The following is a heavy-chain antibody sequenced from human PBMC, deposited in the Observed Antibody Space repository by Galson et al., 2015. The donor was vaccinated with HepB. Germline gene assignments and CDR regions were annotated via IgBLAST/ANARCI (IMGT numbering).Heavy chain of an antibody. CDR2: IWYDASNK. CDR1: GFAFSSYG. CDR3: ARDRIAARPGWFDP. D-gene: IGHD6-6*01. Sequence: SLRLSCAASGFAFSSYGMHWVRQAPGKGLEWVAVIWYDASNKYYADSVKGRFTVSRDNSKSTVYLQMISLRAEDTAVYYCARDRIAARPGWFDPWGQGTLVTVSS. J-gene: IGHJ5*02. V-gene: IGHV3-33*01.